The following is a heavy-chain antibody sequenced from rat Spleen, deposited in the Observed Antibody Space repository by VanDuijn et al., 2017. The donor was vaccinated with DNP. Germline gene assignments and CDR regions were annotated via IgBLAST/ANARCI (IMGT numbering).Heavy chain of an antibody. V-gene: IGHV5-20*01. CDR1: GFTFSSYW. D-gene: IGHD1-7*01. J-gene: IGHJ1*01. CDR3: ARALWVSWYFDF. Sequence: EVQLVESGGGLVQPGRSLKLSCVASGFTFSSYWMFWVRQAPTKGLEWVASISHDAVSTYYRDSVKGRFTVSRDNAKSSLYLQMNSLKSEDTATYYCARALWVSWYFDFWGPGTMVTVSS. CDR2: ISHDAVST.